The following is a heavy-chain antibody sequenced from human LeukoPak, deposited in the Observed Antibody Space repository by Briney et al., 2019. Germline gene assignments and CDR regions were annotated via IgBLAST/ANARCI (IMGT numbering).Heavy chain of an antibody. CDR1: GFTFSSYA. CDR3: ARDQEYSSSWFDY. D-gene: IGHD6-13*01. Sequence: GGSLRLSCAASGFTFSSYAMSWVRQAPGKGLEWVSAISGSGGSTYYADSVKGRFTISRDNAKNSLYLQMNSLRAEDTAVYYCARDQEYSSSWFDYWGQGTLVTVSS. J-gene: IGHJ4*02. CDR2: ISGSGGST. V-gene: IGHV3-23*01.